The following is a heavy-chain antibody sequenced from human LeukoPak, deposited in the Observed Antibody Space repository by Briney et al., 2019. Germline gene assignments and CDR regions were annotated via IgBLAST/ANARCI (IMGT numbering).Heavy chain of an antibody. V-gene: IGHV3-23*01. Sequence: GGSLILSCAASGFTFSSYAMSRVRQAPGKGLEWVSAISGSGGSTYYADSVKGRFTISRDNSKNTLYLQMNSLRAEDTAVYYCAKAVGATLMALFYYWGQGTLVTVSS. D-gene: IGHD1-26*01. CDR3: AKAVGATLMALFYY. J-gene: IGHJ4*02. CDR1: GFTFSSYA. CDR2: ISGSGGST.